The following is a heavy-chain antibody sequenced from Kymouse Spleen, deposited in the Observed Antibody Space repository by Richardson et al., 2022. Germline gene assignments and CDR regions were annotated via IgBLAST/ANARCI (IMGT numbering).Heavy chain of an antibody. CDR3: ARGYSSG*TSYYYYYGMDV. Sequence: QVQLVQSGAEVKKPGASVKVSCKASGYTFTSYDINWVRQATGQGLEWMGWMNPNSGNTGYAQKFQGRVTMTRNTSISTAYMELSSLRSEDTAVYYCARGYSSG*TSYYYYYGMDVWGQGTTVTVSS. CDR2: MNPNSGNT. CDR1: GYTFTSYD. V-gene: IGHV1-8*01. D-gene: IGHD6-19*01. J-gene: IGHJ6*02.